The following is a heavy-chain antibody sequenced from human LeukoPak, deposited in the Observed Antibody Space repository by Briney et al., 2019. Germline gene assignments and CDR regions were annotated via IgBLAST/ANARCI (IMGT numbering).Heavy chain of an antibody. D-gene: IGHD2-21*01. CDR3: ARHINPDV. Sequence: GASVKVSCKASGYTFTSYDISWVRQAPGQGLEWMGGIIPIFGTANYAQKFQGRVTITADESTSTAYMELSSLRSEDTAVYYCARHINPDVWGQGTTVTVSS. J-gene: IGHJ6*02. CDR1: GYTFTSYD. CDR2: IIPIFGTA. V-gene: IGHV1-69*13.